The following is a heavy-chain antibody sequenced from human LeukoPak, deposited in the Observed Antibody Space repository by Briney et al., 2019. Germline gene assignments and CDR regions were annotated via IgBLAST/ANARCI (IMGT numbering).Heavy chain of an antibody. CDR1: GFTFSNSV. CDR2: ISDSVSTT. V-gene: IGHV3-23*01. J-gene: IGHJ4*02. Sequence: PGGSLRLSCAASGFTFSNSVMNWVRRAPGKGLEWVSSISDSVSTTYYPDSVKDRFTISRDNSKKTLDLQMNSLRAEETAIYYCAKVSSRGFDYWGQGTLVTVSS. D-gene: IGHD3-10*01. CDR3: AKVSSRGFDY.